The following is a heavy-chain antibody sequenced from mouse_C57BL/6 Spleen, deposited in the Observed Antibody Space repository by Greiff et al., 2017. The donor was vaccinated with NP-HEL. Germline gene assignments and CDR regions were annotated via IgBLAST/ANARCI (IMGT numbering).Heavy chain of an antibody. D-gene: IGHD4-1*02. V-gene: IGHV1-82*01. CDR2: IYPGDGDT. Sequence: VQLQQSGPELVKPGASVKISCKASGYAFSSSWMNWVKQRPGKGLEWIGRIYPGDGDTNYNGKFKGKATLTADKSSSTAYMQLSSLTSEDSAVYFCARSTGTSYFGYWGQGTTLTVSS. CDR3: ARSTGTSYFGY. CDR1: GYAFSSSW. J-gene: IGHJ2*01.